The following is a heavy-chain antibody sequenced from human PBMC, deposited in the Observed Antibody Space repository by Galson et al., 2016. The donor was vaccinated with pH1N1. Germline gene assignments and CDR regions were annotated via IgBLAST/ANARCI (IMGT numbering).Heavy chain of an antibody. D-gene: IGHD3-3*01. Sequence: LSLTCTVSGGSISSDSDYWTWIRQPAGKGLEWIGRVSGTGTTNYNPSLKSRVTISIDTSKNQFSLKMASVNAADTAVYFCARESLEWLIISGHRVELNWFDSWGQGTLVTVSS. CDR2: VSGTGTT. CDR1: GGSISSDSDY. J-gene: IGHJ5*01. CDR3: ARESLEWLIISGHRVELNWFDS. V-gene: IGHV4-61*02.